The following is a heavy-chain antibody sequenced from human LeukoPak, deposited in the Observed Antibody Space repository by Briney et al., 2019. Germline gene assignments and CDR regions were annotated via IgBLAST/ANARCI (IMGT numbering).Heavy chain of an antibody. J-gene: IGHJ5*02. Sequence: GGSLRLSCAASGFTFSSYSMTWVRQAPGKGLEWVSSISSSSSYIYYADSVKGRFTISRDNAKNSLYLQMNSLRAEDTAVYYCARGQRTALNWFDPWGQGTLVTVSS. CDR1: GFTFSSYS. D-gene: IGHD5-18*01. CDR2: ISSSSSYI. V-gene: IGHV3-21*01. CDR3: ARGQRTALNWFDP.